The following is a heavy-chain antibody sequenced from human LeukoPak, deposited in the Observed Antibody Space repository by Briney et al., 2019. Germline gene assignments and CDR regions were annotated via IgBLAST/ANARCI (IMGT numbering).Heavy chain of an antibody. CDR3: ARDTVVVVAVSSPLTWFDP. D-gene: IGHD2-15*01. CDR1: EYTFTGYY. Sequence: ASVKVSCKASEYTFTGYYMHWVRQAPGQGLEWMGWISPNSGGTNYAQKFQGRVTMTRDTSISTAYMELSRLRSDDTAVYHCARDTVVVVAVSSPLTWFDPWGQGTLVTVSS. V-gene: IGHV1-2*02. CDR2: ISPNSGGT. J-gene: IGHJ5*02.